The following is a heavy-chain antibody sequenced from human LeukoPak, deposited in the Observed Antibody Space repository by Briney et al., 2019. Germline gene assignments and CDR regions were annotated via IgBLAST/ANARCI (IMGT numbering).Heavy chain of an antibody. CDR2: INPSGGST. D-gene: IGHD3-22*01. Sequence: ASVKVSCKASGYTFTSYYMHWVRQAPGQGLEWMGIINPSGGSTSYAQKFQGRVTMTRDTSTSPVYMELSSLRSEDTAVYYCARDLYYYDSSGYFDYWGQGTLVTVSS. J-gene: IGHJ4*02. CDR3: ARDLYYYDSSGYFDY. CDR1: GYTFTSYY. V-gene: IGHV1-46*03.